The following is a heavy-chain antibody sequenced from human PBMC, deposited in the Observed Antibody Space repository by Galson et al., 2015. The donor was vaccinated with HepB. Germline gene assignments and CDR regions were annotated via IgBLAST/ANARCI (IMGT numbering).Heavy chain of an antibody. D-gene: IGHD4/OR15-4a*01. CDR1: GFTFGSLW. CDR3: ATSNSGRYGAHDY. CDR2: IKQDGSEN. J-gene: IGHJ4*02. V-gene: IGHV3-7*01. Sequence: SLRLSCAASGFTFGSLWMTWFRQAPGKGLEWVANIKQDGSENYYVDSAKGRFAISRDNTKNSLYLHMASLRVEDTAIYYCATSNSGRYGAHDYWGQGTLVTVSS.